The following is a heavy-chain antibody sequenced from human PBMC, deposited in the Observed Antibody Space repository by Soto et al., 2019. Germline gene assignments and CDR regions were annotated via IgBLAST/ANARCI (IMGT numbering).Heavy chain of an antibody. V-gene: IGHV4-39*07. CDR1: GGSISSSSYS. Sequence: KPSETLSLTCSVSGGSISSSSYSWGWIRQPPGKGLEWIGTIYYSGSTHYNPSLEGRVAISVDTSKNQFSLKLSSVTAADTAVYYCARYKSNYYYGMDVWGQGTTVT. CDR3: ARYKSNYYYGMDV. CDR2: IYYSGST. J-gene: IGHJ6*02. D-gene: IGHD1-20*01.